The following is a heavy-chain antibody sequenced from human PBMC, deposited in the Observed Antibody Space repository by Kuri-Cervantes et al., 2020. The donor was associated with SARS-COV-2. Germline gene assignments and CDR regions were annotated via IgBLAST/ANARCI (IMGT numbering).Heavy chain of an antibody. J-gene: IGHJ3*02. CDR2: INAGNGNT. Sequence: ASVKVSCKASGYTFTSYAMQWVRQAPGQRLEWMGWINAGNGNTQYSQKFQGRVTITRDTSASTAYMELSSLRSEDTAVYYCARGPLRGVIWIDAFDIWGQGTMVTVSS. D-gene: IGHD3-10*01. CDR1: GYTFTSYA. V-gene: IGHV1-3*01. CDR3: ARGPLRGVIWIDAFDI.